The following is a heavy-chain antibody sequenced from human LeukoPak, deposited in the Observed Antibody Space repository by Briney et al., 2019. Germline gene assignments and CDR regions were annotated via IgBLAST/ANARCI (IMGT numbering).Heavy chain of an antibody. D-gene: IGHD3-16*02. Sequence: ASVKVSCKASGYTFTGYYMHWVRQAPGQGLEWMGWINPNSGGTNYAQKFQGRVTMTRDTSISTAYMELSRLRSDDTAVYYCAREDDYVWGSYRPNFDYWGQGTLVTISS. CDR1: GYTFTGYY. V-gene: IGHV1-2*02. J-gene: IGHJ4*02. CDR2: INPNSGGT. CDR3: AREDDYVWGSYRPNFDY.